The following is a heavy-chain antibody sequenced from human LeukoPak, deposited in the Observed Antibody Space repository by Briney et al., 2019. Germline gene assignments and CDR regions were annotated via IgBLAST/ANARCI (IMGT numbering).Heavy chain of an antibody. CDR3: ARGGWPDY. J-gene: IGHJ4*02. D-gene: IGHD2-15*01. CDR2: ISSNGGST. Sequence: GGSLRLSCAASGFTFSSYAMHWVRQAPGKGLEYASAISSNGGSTYYANSVKGRFTISRDNSKNTLYLQMGSLRAEDMAVYYCARGGWPDYWGQGTLVTVSS. V-gene: IGHV3-64*01. CDR1: GFTFSSYA.